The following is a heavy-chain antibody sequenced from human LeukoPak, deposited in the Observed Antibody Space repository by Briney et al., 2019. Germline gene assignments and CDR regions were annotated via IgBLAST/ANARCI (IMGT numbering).Heavy chain of an antibody. CDR2: FDPEDGET. CDR3: ATGLGWAGQANWFDP. J-gene: IGHJ5*02. V-gene: IGHV1-24*01. CDR1: GYTLTELS. D-gene: IGHD6-19*01. Sequence: GASVKVSCKVSGYTLTELSMHWVRQAPGKGLEWMGGFDPEDGETIYAQKFQGTVTMTEDTSTDTAYVEMSSLTTEDTAVYYCATGLGWAGQANWFDPWGQGTLVTVSS.